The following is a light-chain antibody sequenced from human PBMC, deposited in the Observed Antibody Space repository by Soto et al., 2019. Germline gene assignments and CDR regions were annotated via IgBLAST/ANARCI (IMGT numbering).Light chain of an antibody. CDR3: QQAATFPLT. V-gene: IGKV1-9*01. CDR1: QGIRSY. CDR2: GAS. J-gene: IGKJ4*01. Sequence: DIQLTQSPFFLSASVGDRVTITCRASQGIRSYLAWYQQRPGKAPELLIYGASTLRTGVASRFSGSGSGTEFTLTISSVQPEDSATYYCQQAATFPLTFGGGTEVEIK.